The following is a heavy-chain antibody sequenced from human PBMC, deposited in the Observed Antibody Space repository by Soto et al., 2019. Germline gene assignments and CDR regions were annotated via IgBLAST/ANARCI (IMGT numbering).Heavy chain of an antibody. CDR3: ARYSDTGRGYVSGFDC. CDR1: GGSIRNYY. Sequence: QVQLQESGPGLVKPSETLSLTCTVSGGSIRNYYWSWIRQPPGKGLEWIGYIYYTGGTNYNPSLARRGTLSVDASNNQRSLKLASVTAADPAVYYCARYSDTGRGYVSGFDCWGQGALVSVSS. CDR2: IYYTGGT. V-gene: IGHV4-59*12. D-gene: IGHD3-10*01. J-gene: IGHJ4*02.